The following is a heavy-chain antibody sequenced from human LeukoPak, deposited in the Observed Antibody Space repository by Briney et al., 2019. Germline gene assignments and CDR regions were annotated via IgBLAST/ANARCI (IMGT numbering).Heavy chain of an antibody. J-gene: IGHJ5*02. CDR3: ARDSGTTGEVKFDP. CDR1: GGSIHSY. Sequence: SESLSLTRTVSGGSIHSYWSWIRQPAGTGLEWIGRISGSGTIIYNPALQSRLTISIDTSKNQFSLKLMSVTAADTAVYYCARDSGTTGEVKFDPWGQGTLVTVSS. D-gene: IGHD3-10*01. V-gene: IGHV4-4*07. CDR2: ISGSGTI.